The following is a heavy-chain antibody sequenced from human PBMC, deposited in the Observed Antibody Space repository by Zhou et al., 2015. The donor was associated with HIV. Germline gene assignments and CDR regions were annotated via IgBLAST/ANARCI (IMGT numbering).Heavy chain of an antibody. Sequence: QVHLVQSGAEVKKPGAAVKVSCKASGYSFTNYGISWLQQAPGQGLQWLGWINGYNGDTKYAQKLQGRVTMTTDTSTSTAYMELRSLRSDDTAVYYCAREGYYDSRAGGAFDIWGQGTMVTVSS. CDR1: GYSFTNYG. V-gene: IGHV1-18*01. CDR2: INGYNGDT. J-gene: IGHJ3*02. D-gene: IGHD3-22*01. CDR3: AREGYYDSRAGGAFDI.